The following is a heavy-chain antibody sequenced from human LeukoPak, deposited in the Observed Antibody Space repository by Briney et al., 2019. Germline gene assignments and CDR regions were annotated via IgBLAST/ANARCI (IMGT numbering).Heavy chain of an antibody. CDR2: IPYSGINE. CDR3: AKVRWDNSGWYYLDS. J-gene: IGHJ4*02. Sequence: GGSLRLSCAASGFSFSDYNMHWVRQAPGKGLEWMAVIPYSGINEYYADSVKGRFTISRDNSKSTLLLQMNSLRAEDTAVYYCAKVRWDNSGWYYLDSWGQGTLVTVSS. D-gene: IGHD6-19*01. CDR1: GFSFSDYN. V-gene: IGHV3-30*18.